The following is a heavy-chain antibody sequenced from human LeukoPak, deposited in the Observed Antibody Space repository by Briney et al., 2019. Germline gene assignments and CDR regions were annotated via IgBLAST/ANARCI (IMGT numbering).Heavy chain of an antibody. CDR1: GFTFDDYT. V-gene: IGHV3-43*01. J-gene: IGHJ4*02. CDR3: ARAGMGDDLDY. D-gene: IGHD1-26*01. Sequence: GGSLRLSCAASGFTFDDYTMHWVRQAPGKGLEWVSLISWDGDNTYYADSVKGRFTISRDNAKNSLYLQMNSLRAEDTAVYYCARAGMGDDLDYWGQGTLVTVSS. CDR2: ISWDGDNT.